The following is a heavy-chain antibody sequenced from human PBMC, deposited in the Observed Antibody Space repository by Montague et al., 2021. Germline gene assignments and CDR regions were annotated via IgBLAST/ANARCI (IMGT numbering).Heavy chain of an antibody. V-gene: IGHV4-39*01. Sequence: SETLSLTCTVSGGSISSTSHYWGWIRQPPGKGLEWIGTFYSGGNTYYNPALKSRVPISADTSNNQFSLKLHSVTAADTAVYFCARARITGTTTPLDYWGQGTLVFVSS. CDR3: ARARITGTTTPLDY. D-gene: IGHD1/OR15-1a*01. CDR2: FYSGGNT. J-gene: IGHJ4*02. CDR1: GGSISSTSHY.